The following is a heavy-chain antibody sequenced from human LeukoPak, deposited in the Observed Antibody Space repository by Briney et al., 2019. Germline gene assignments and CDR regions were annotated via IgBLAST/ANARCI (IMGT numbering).Heavy chain of an antibody. D-gene: IGHD4/OR15-4a*01. CDR3: ARVFGAGYSDY. V-gene: IGHV3-7*01. J-gene: IGHJ4*02. Sequence: GGSLRLSCAASGFTFTTYWMGWVRQAPGKGLEWVANIKQDGSEKYYVDSVKGRFTISRDNAKNSLYLQMNSLRAEDTAVYYCARVFGAGYSDYWGQGTLVTVSS. CDR2: IKQDGSEK. CDR1: GFTFTTYW.